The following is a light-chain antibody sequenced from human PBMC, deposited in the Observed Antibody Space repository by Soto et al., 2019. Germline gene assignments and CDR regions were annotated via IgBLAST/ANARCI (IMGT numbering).Light chain of an antibody. CDR2: SDN. Sequence: QSVLTQPPSASGTPGQRVTIACSGSSSNIGSTTVKWYQQLPGTTPKLLIYSDNQRPSGVPARFSGAKSGTSASLAISGLQSKDEPDYYCAAWDDSLNRVVFGGGTQLTVL. CDR3: AAWDDSLNRVV. J-gene: IGLJ3*02. V-gene: IGLV1-44*01. CDR1: SSNIGSTT.